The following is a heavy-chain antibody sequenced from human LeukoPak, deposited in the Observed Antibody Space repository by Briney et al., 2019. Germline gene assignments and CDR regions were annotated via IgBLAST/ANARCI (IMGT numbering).Heavy chain of an antibody. V-gene: IGHV3-30*18. Sequence: GGSLRLSCAASGFTFSSYGMHWVRQAPGKGLEWVAVISYDGSNKYYADSVKGRFTISRDNSKNTLYLQMNSLRAEDTAVYYCAKSHHRKLVFVVYFDYWGQGTLVTVSS. CDR2: ISYDGSNK. CDR1: GFTFSSYG. CDR3: AKSHHRKLVFVVYFDY. D-gene: IGHD6-13*01. J-gene: IGHJ4*02.